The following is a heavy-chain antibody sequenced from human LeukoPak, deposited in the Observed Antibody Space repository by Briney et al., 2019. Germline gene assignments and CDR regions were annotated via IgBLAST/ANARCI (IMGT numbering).Heavy chain of an antibody. CDR2: INHSGST. J-gene: IGHJ4*02. CDR3: ARTAPRAAAGKLFDY. D-gene: IGHD6-13*01. V-gene: IGHV4-34*01. CDR1: GGSFSGYY. Sequence: SETLSLTCAVYGGSFSGYYWSWIRQPPGKGLEWIGEINHSGSTNYNPSLKSRVTISVDTSKNQFSLKLSSVTAADTAVYYCARTAPRAAAGKLFDYWGQGTLVTASS.